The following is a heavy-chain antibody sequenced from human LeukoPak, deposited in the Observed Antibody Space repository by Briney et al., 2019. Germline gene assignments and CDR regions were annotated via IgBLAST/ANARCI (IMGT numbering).Heavy chain of an antibody. CDR1: GGSFSGYY. CDR3: ARGRNSSGYYPYYYYYYYMDV. CDR2: INHSGST. J-gene: IGHJ6*03. D-gene: IGHD3-22*01. Sequence: KPSETLSLTCAVYGGSFSGYYWSWIRQPPGKGLEWIGEINHSGSTNYNPSLKSRVTISVDTSKNQFSLKLSSVTAADTAVYYCARGRNSSGYYPYYYYYYYMDVWGKGTTVTVSS. V-gene: IGHV4-34*01.